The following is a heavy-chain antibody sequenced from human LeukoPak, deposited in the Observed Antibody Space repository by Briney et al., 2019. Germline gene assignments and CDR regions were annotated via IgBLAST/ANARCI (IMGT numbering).Heavy chain of an antibody. Sequence: GGSLRLSCEASGFTLSTYWMSWVRQAPGKGLEWVANIKQDGSDKYYVDSVKGRFTVSRDNAKNSLYLQMNSLRVEDTAVYYCATTPRGPFDYWGKGTLVTVSS. V-gene: IGHV3-7*01. CDR1: GFTLSTYW. D-gene: IGHD6-25*01. J-gene: IGHJ4*02. CDR3: ATTPRGPFDY. CDR2: IKQDGSDK.